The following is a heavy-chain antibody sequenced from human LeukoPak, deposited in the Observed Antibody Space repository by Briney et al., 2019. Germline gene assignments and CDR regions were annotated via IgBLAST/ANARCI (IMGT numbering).Heavy chain of an antibody. V-gene: IGHV3-48*03. J-gene: IGHJ4*02. CDR3: AKGEYSSAGDY. CDR1: GFTFSSYE. Sequence: PGGSLRLSCAASGFTFSSYEMNWVRQAPGKGLEWVSYISSSGSTIYYADSVKGRFTISRDNAKNSLYLQMNSLRAEDTAVYYCAKGEYSSAGDYWGQGTLVTVSS. CDR2: ISSSGSTI. D-gene: IGHD6-6*01.